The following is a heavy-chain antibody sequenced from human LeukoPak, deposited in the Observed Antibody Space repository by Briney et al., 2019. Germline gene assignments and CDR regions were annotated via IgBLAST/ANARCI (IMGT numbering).Heavy chain of an antibody. Sequence: GGSLRLSCAASGFTFTTYWMSWVRQAPGKGLEWVANIKQDGTEKYYVDSVKGRFTISRDNAKNSLYLQMNSLRAEDTALYYCARGYYYYSSGYPGDYWGQGTLVTVSS. D-gene: IGHD3-22*01. CDR3: ARGYYYYSSGYPGDY. CDR1: GFTFTTYW. J-gene: IGHJ4*02. V-gene: IGHV3-7*03. CDR2: IKQDGTEK.